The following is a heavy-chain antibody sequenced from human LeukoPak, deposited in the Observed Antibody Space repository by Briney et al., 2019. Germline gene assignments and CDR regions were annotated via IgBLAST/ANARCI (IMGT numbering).Heavy chain of an antibody. V-gene: IGHV2-5*02. J-gene: IGHJ1*01. CDR1: VLSLSTTGVG. CDR2: IYWDDDT. Sequence: SRPTPLDPTQTLTLSSTFSVLSLSTTGVGVGWIRQPPGKALEWLALIYWDDDTRYSPSLKIRLHLTKGTSKNKVVLKMTKMDPVDTATYYCAHGLKRQVLAFLQWGQ. D-gene: IGHD2-8*02. CDR3: AHGLKRQVLAFLQ.